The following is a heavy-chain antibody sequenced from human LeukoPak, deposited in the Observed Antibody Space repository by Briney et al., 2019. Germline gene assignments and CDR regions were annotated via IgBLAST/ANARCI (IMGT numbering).Heavy chain of an antibody. V-gene: IGHV4-4*07. CDR3: ATLYISSGDY. Sequence: SETLSLTCTVSGDSISNYYWDWIRQPAGKGLEWIGRIHNSADINYNPSLKSQVTMSVDTSKNQFSLNLRSVTAADTAVYYCATLYISSGDYWGQGTLVTVSS. D-gene: IGHD6-13*01. CDR2: IHNSADI. J-gene: IGHJ4*02. CDR1: GDSISNYY.